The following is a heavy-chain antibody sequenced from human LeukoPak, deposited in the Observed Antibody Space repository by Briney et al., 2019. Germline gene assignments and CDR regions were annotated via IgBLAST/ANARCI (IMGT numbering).Heavy chain of an antibody. D-gene: IGHD6-19*01. V-gene: IGHV4-39*01. Sequence: PSETLSLTCTVSGGSISNSGYYWGWIRQPPGMGLEWIGSIYFSGGTYYNPSHKSRVTISVDTSKNQFSLKLSSVTAADTAVYYRAKQLGSGWYSEYFQHWGQGTLVTVSS. J-gene: IGHJ1*01. CDR1: GGSISNSGYY. CDR3: AKQLGSGWYSEYFQH. CDR2: IYFSGGT.